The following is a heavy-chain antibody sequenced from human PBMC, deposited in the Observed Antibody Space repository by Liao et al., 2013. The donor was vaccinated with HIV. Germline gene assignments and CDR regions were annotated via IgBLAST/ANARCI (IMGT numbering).Heavy chain of an antibody. J-gene: IGHJ4*02. D-gene: IGHD3-22*01. V-gene: IGHV4-4*07. Sequence: QVQLQESGPGLVKPSQTLSLTCTVSGGSISSYYWSWIRQPAGKGLEWIGRIYSSGSANYNPSLKSRVTISVDTSKNQFSLKLSSVTAADTAVYYCASVVREYYYDSSGYYYDYWGQGTLVTVSS. CDR1: GGSISSYY. CDR2: IYSSGSA. CDR3: ASVVREYYYDSSGYYYDY.